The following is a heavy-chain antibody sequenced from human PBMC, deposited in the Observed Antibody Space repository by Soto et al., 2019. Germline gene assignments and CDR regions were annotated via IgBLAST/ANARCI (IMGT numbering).Heavy chain of an antibody. CDR3: ARDQEAGRYYYYGMDV. CDR2: IHYSGST. V-gene: IGHV4-61*01. D-gene: IGHD1-1*01. J-gene: IGHJ6*02. CDR1: GGSVSSGSYY. Sequence: SETLSLTCTVSGGSVSSGSYYWSWIRQPPGKGLEWIGYIHYSGSTNYNPSLKSRVTISVDTSKNQFSLKLSSVTAADTAVYYCARDQEAGRYYYYGMDVWGQGTTVTVSS.